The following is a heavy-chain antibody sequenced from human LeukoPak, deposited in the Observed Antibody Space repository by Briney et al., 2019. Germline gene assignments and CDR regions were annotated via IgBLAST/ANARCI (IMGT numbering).Heavy chain of an antibody. D-gene: IGHD3-10*02. CDR3: AELGITMIGGV. J-gene: IGHJ6*03. CDR1: GFTFSSYG. Sequence: GGSLRLSCAASGFTFSSYGMSWVRQAPGKGLEWVSGTSGSGSSTYYADSVKGRFTISRDNSKNTVYLQMNSLRAEDTAVYYCAELGITMIGGVWGKGPTVTISS. CDR2: TSGSGSST. V-gene: IGHV3-23*01.